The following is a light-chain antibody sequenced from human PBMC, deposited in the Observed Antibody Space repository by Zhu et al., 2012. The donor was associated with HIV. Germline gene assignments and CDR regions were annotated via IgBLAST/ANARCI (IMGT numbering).Light chain of an antibody. Sequence: EIVLTQSPGTLSLSPGERATLSCRASQSVSGISLCWYQQRPGQAPRLLMYGASSRATGTPDRFSGSGSGTDFTLTISRLEPEDFAVYYCQQYDSSPRTFGQGTKVEIK. CDR1: QSVSGIS. J-gene: IGKJ1*01. CDR3: QQYDSSPRT. V-gene: IGKV3-20*01. CDR2: GAS.